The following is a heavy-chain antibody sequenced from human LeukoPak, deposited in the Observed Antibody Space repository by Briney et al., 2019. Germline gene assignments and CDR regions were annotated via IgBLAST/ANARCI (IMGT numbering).Heavy chain of an antibody. CDR3: AKDLAPWDIVVVPAALDV. V-gene: IGHV3-23*01. CDR1: GFTFTSYS. CDR2: ISGSGGST. Sequence: GGSLRLSCAASGFTFTSYSMNWVRQAPGKGLEWVSAISGSGGSTYYADSVKGRFTISRDNSKNTLYLQMNSLRAEDTAVYYCAKDLAPWDIVVVPAALDVWGQGTTVTVSS. J-gene: IGHJ6*02. D-gene: IGHD2-2*01.